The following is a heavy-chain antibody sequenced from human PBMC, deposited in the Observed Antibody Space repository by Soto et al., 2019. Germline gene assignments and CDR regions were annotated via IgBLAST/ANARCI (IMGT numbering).Heavy chain of an antibody. J-gene: IGHJ6*02. V-gene: IGHV3-30-3*01. D-gene: IGHD3-22*01. CDR2: ISYDGSNK. CDR1: GFTFSSYA. CDR3: ARGSPNYYASSGYYRPQNRYYYYGMDV. Sequence: GGSLRLSCAASGFTFSSYAMHWVRQAPGKGLEWVAVISYDGSNKYYADSVKGRFTISRDNSKNTLYLQMNSLRAEDTAVYYRARGSPNYYASSGYYRPQNRYYYYGMDVWGQGTTVTVSS.